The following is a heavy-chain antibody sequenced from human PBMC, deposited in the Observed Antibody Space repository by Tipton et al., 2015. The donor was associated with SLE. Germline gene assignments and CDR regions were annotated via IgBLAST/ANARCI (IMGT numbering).Heavy chain of an antibody. D-gene: IGHD4-23*01. J-gene: IGHJ3*02. CDR3: ARESVITPRNALDI. Sequence: TLSLTCTVSGDSISSGGYYWSWIRQHPGKGLEWIGYIYYSGTTYYNPSLKSRVTLSIDTSNNQCSLNLSSVTAADTAKYYCARESVITPRNALDIWGQGTMVIVSS. CDR2: IYYSGTT. V-gene: IGHV4-31*03. CDR1: GDSISSGGYY.